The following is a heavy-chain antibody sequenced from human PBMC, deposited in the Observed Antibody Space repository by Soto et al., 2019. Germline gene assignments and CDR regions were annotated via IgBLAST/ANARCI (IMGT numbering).Heavy chain of an antibody. CDR3: AKSPGLWSYFDY. J-gene: IGHJ4*02. CDR1: GFTFSSYS. Sequence: SGGSLRLSCAASGFTFSSYSMNWVRQAPGKGLEWVSSISISSSYIYYADSVKGRFTISRGNAKNSLYLQMNGLRAEDTAIYYCAKSPGLWSYFDYWGQGALVTVSS. V-gene: IGHV3-21*04. CDR2: ISISSSYI. D-gene: IGHD5-18*01.